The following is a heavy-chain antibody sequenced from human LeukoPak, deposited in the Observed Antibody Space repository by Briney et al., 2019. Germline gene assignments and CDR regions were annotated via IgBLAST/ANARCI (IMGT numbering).Heavy chain of an antibody. D-gene: IGHD3-3*01. Sequence: PSETLSLTCTVSSGSINDGRYYWGWIRQSPVKGLEWIGSFYYTGSTYYNPSLKSRVTISVDTSMTQFSLKLTSVTAADTAVYYCARQYYDFWSSYPGNAFDIWGQGTMVTVSS. CDR3: ARQYYDFWSSYPGNAFDI. V-gene: IGHV4-39*01. CDR1: SGSINDGRYY. CDR2: FYYTGST. J-gene: IGHJ3*02.